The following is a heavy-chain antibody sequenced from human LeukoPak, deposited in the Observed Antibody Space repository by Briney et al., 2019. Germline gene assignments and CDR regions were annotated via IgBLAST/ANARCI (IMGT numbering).Heavy chain of an antibody. V-gene: IGHV4-61*02. CDR2: IYTSGST. CDR3: ARHVQLGIAVAGHFDY. D-gene: IGHD6-19*01. CDR1: GGSISSGSYY. J-gene: IGHJ4*02. Sequence: SETLSLTCTVSGGSISSGSYYWSWIRQPAGKGLEWIGRIYTSGSTNYNPSLKSRVTISVDTSKKQFSLKLSSVTAADTALYYCARHVQLGIAVAGHFDYWGQGTLVTVSS.